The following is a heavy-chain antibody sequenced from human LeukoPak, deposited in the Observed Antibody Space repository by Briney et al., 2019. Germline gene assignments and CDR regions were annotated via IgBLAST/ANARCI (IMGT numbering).Heavy chain of an antibody. CDR3: ARGYYYGSGSYYNGILFDY. Sequence: PSETLSLTCAVYGGSFSGYYWSWIRQPPGKGLEWIGEINHSGSTNYNPSLKSRVTISVDTSKNQFSLKLSSVTAADTAVYYCARGYYYGSGSYYNGILFDYWGQGTLVTVSS. CDR2: INHSGST. D-gene: IGHD3-10*01. V-gene: IGHV4-34*01. J-gene: IGHJ4*02. CDR1: GGSFSGYY.